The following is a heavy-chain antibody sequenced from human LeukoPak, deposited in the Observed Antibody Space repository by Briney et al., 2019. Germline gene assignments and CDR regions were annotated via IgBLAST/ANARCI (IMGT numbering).Heavy chain of an antibody. J-gene: IGHJ4*02. CDR2: IYYSGST. CDR1: GGSISSGDYY. D-gene: IGHD2/OR15-2a*01. Sequence: SETLSLTCTVSGGSISSGDYYWSWIRQPPGKGLEWIGYIYYSGSTYYNPSLKSRVTISVDTSKNQFSLKLSSVTAVDTAVYYCARSSYYAPLDYWGQGTLVTVSS. CDR3: ARSSYYAPLDY. V-gene: IGHV4-30-4*08.